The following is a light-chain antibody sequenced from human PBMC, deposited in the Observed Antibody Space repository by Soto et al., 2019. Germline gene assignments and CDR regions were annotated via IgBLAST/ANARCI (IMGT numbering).Light chain of an antibody. CDR2: DVS. V-gene: IGLV2-11*01. CDR1: SSDVGGYDY. Sequence: QSALTQPRSVSGSPGQSVTISCTGTSSDVGGYDYVSWYQQHPGKAHELMTYDVSKRPSGVPDRFSGYKSGNTASLTISGLQAEDEGDYYCCSLAGRHTFRVFGGGTKLTVL. CDR3: CSLAGRHTFRV. J-gene: IGLJ2*01.